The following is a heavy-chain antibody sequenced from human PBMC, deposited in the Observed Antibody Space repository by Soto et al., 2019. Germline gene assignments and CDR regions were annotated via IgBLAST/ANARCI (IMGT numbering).Heavy chain of an antibody. V-gene: IGHV3-74*01. CDR2: ISTDGSRT. D-gene: IGHD3-10*01. Sequence: PGGSLRLSCAASGFTFSGYWMYWVRQGPGKGLVWVSRISTDGSRTTYADSVKGRFTISRDNAKNTLYVQMNSLRDEDTAVYYCAREVVLGSGAWFDSWGQGTPVTVSS. CDR1: GFTFSGYW. J-gene: IGHJ5*01. CDR3: AREVVLGSGAWFDS.